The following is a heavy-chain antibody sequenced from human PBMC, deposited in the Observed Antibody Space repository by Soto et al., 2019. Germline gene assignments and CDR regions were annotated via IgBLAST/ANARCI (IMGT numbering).Heavy chain of an antibody. CDR1: GFTVSTKY. CDR3: ARDRWVAYY. Sequence: GGSLRLSCAASGFTVSTKYMSWVRQAPGKGLEWVSVIYSGGSTFYADSVRGRFTISRDDSKNTANLQMNSLRAEDTAVYYCARDRWVAYYWGQGTLVTVSS. CDR2: IYSGGST. V-gene: IGHV3-66*01. J-gene: IGHJ4*02. D-gene: IGHD3-16*01.